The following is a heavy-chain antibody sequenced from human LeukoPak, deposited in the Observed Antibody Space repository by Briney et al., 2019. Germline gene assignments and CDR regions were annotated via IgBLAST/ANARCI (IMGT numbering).Heavy chain of an antibody. CDR1: GYTFTSYD. D-gene: IGHD4-11*01. CDR2: INPNSGDT. J-gene: IGHJ4*02. Sequence: ASVKVSCKASGYTFTSYDINWVRHATGQGLEWMGWINPNSGDTNYAQKFQGRVTMTRDTSISTAYMELSRLRSDDTAVYYCARPRGSNWYYFDYWGQGTLVTVSS. V-gene: IGHV1-2*02. CDR3: ARPRGSNWYYFDY.